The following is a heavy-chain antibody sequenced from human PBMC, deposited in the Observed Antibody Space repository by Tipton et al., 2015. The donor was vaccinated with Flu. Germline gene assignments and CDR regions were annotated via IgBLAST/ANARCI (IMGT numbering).Heavy chain of an antibody. D-gene: IGHD3/OR15-3a*01. CDR2: TYHSGST. CDR1: GGSILSGAHC. J-gene: IGHJ4*02. CDR3: ARGLWTGYVDY. V-gene: IGHV4-30-2*01. Sequence: TLSLTCAVSGGSILSGAHCWNWIRQPPGKGLEWIGYTYHSGSTHYSPSLRRRVTISVDRSKSQFSLKLTSVTAADTAVYYCARGLWTGYVDYWGQGALVTVSS.